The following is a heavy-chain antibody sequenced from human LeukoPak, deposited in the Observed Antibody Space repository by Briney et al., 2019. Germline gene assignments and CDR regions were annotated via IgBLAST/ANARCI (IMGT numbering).Heavy chain of an antibody. J-gene: IGHJ4*02. Sequence: PSETLSLTCTVSGGSISSSSYYWGWIRQPPGKGLEWIGRIYYSGSTYYNPSPKSRVTISVDTSKNQFSLKLSSVTAADTAVYYCATQLVVVIGYYFDYWGQGTLVTVSS. CDR1: GGSISSSSYY. V-gene: IGHV4-39*01. CDR2: IYYSGST. CDR3: ATQLVVVIGYYFDY. D-gene: IGHD3-22*01.